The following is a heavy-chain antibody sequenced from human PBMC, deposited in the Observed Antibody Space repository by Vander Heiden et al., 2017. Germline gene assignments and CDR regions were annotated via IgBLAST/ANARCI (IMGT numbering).Heavy chain of an antibody. J-gene: IGHJ3*02. CDR1: NGSLSRGSYY. CDR2: IYDSGDT. Sequence: QVQLQESDPGLVKPSETLSLTCTVSNGSLSRGSYYWSWIRQPPGKGLEWIGYIYDSGDTNHNPSLKSRVTISVDRSKNQFSLKLSSVNAADTAVYYCARVRVDATNEAFDIWGQGTMVTVSS. D-gene: IGHD2-15*01. CDR3: ARVRVDATNEAFDI. V-gene: IGHV4-61*01.